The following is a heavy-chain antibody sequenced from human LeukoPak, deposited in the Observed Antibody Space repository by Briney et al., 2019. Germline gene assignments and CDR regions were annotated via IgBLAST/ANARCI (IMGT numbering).Heavy chain of an antibody. CDR2: IHHSGVT. CDR1: GYSISSGYY. CDR3: ARYTANTAGYSFDF. J-gene: IGHJ4*02. Sequence: SETLSLTCTVSGYSISSGYYWSWIRQPPGKGLEWIATIHHSGVTYYNPSLKSRVTMSVDTSKNLFSLKLGSVTAASTAVYYCARYTANTAGYSFDFWGQGALVTVSS. D-gene: IGHD3-22*01. V-gene: IGHV4-38-2*02.